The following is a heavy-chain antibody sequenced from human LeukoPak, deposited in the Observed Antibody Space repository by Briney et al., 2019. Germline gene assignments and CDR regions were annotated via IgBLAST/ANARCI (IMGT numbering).Heavy chain of an antibody. J-gene: IGHJ4*02. V-gene: IGHV4-31*03. CDR3: ARSLYYYCSSGYHYFDY. CDR2: IYYSGST. D-gene: IGHD3-22*01. Sequence: SQTLSLTCTVSGGSISSGGYYWSWIRQHPGKGLEWIVYIYYSGSTYYNPSLKSRVTISVYTTKNQFSLKLSSVPSPDTAVFYLARSLYYYCSSGYHYFDYWGQGTLVTVSS. CDR1: GGSISSGGYY.